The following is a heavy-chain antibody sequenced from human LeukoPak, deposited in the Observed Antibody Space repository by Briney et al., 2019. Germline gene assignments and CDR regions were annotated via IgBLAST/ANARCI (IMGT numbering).Heavy chain of an antibody. CDR2: ISSSSSTI. D-gene: IGHD5-12*01. CDR1: GFTFSSYS. J-gene: IGHJ4*02. Sequence: GGSLRLPCAASGFTFSSYSMNWVRQAPGKGLEYISYISSSSSTIYYADSVKGRFTISRDNAKNSLYLQMNSLGDEDTAVYYCARASGSHFDYWGQGTLVTVSS. V-gene: IGHV3-48*02. CDR3: ARASGSHFDY.